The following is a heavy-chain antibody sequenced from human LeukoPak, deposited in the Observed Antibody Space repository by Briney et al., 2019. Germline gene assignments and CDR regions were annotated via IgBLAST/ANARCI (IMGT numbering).Heavy chain of an antibody. D-gene: IGHD3/OR15-3a*01. CDR3: ARMSRFSWTPYYFDY. V-gene: IGHV4-59*01. J-gene: IGHJ4*02. CDR1: GASISSYY. CDR2: IYHNGIT. Sequence: SETLSLTCTVSGASISSYYWSWIRQPPGKGLEWIGYIYHNGITNYNPFLKSRVTISIDTSKTQFSLNVSSVTAADTAIYYCARMSRFSWTPYYFDYWSQGTLVIVSS.